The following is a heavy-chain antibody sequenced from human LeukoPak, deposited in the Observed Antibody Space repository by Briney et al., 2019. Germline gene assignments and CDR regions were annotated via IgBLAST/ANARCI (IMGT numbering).Heavy chain of an antibody. CDR3: ARGNWGQGSGYYYYYYYGMDV. V-gene: IGHV3-11*01. J-gene: IGHJ6*02. D-gene: IGHD3-22*01. CDR1: GFTFTDYY. Sequence: GGSLRLSCAASGFTFTDYYMSWIRQAPGKGLEWVSYISTSGSTIYYADSVKGRFTISRDNAKNSLYLQMNSLRAEDTAVYYCARGNWGQGSGYYYYYYYGMDVWGQGTTVTVSS. CDR2: ISTSGSTI.